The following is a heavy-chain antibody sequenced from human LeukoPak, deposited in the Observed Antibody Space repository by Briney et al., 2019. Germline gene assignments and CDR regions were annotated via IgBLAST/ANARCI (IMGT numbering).Heavy chain of an antibody. V-gene: IGHV5-51*01. Sequence: GESLKISCKGSGYSFTTYWIGWVRQMPGKGLEWMGIIYPGDSDTRYSPSFQGQVTISADKSISTAYLQWSSLKASDTAMYYCARTSDASYGDYSRYGMDVWGQGTTVTVSS. D-gene: IGHD4-17*01. CDR3: ARTSDASYGDYSRYGMDV. J-gene: IGHJ6*02. CDR2: IYPGDSDT. CDR1: GYSFTTYW.